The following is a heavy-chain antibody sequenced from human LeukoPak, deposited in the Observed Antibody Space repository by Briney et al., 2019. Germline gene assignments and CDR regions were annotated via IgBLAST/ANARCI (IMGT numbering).Heavy chain of an antibody. V-gene: IGHV3-48*01. CDR2: ISSSSSTI. CDR3: ARGHYGDTYGMDV. D-gene: IGHD4-17*01. CDR1: GFTFSSYS. J-gene: IGHJ6*02. Sequence: PGGSLRLSCAASGFTFSSYSMNWVRQAPGKGLEWVSYISSSSSTIYYADSVKGRFTISRDNAKNSLYLQMNSLRAEDTAVYYCARGHYGDTYGMDVWGQGTTVTVSS.